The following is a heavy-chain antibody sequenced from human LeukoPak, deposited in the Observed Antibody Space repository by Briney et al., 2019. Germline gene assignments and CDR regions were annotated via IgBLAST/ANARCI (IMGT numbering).Heavy chain of an antibody. J-gene: IGHJ6*02. CDR1: GASISAYY. CDR3: ARGHKGLEV. CDR2: NSGTI. V-gene: IGHV4-59*01. Sequence: PSETLSLTCSVSGASISAYYRSWIRQPPGKGLEWIGYNSGTINYNPSLMSRVTISVDSSKNQFSLRLSSVTAADTAVYFCARGHKGLEVWGQGATVTVSS.